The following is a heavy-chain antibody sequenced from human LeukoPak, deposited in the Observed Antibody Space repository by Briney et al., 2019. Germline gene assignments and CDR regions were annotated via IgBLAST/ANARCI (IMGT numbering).Heavy chain of an antibody. CDR1: GFTFSSHW. CDR3: ARDSIAPDGDFDY. J-gene: IGHJ4*02. D-gene: IGHD6-13*01. CDR2: IDSDGSTT. V-gene: IGHV3-74*01. Sequence: GGSLRLSCAASGFTFSSHWMHWVRQGPGKGLVWVSLIDSDGSTTRYADSVKGRFTISRDNAKNTLYLQMNSLRAEDAAVYYCARDSIAPDGDFDYWGQGTLLTVSS.